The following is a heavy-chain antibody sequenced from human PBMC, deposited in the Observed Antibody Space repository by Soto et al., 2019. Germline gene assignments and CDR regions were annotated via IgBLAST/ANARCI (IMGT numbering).Heavy chain of an antibody. D-gene: IGHD6-13*01. J-gene: IGHJ4*02. Sequence: SETLSLTCTVSGGSISSYYWSWIRQPPGKGLEWIGYIYYSGSTNYNPSLKSRVTISVDTSKNQFSLKLSSVTAADTAVYYCARRSIAAAGTISFDYWGQGTLVTVSS. CDR1: GGSISSYY. V-gene: IGHV4-59*08. CDR2: IYYSGST. CDR3: ARRSIAAAGTISFDY.